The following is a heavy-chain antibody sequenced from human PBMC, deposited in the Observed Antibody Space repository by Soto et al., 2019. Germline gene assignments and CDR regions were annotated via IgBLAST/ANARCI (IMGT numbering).Heavy chain of an antibody. CDR1: GGTFSSHP. CDR3: ARVHYYGSGSYYQSHEDV. J-gene: IGHJ6*02. D-gene: IGHD3-10*01. CDR2: IIPLVGAA. V-gene: IGHV1-69*14. Sequence: QVQLVQSGAEVKRPGSSVKVSCKTSGGTFSSHPITWVRQAPGQGLEWMGGIIPLVGAADYAQKLQGRVTIIADKATSTVYMELSSLRSEDTAIYYCARVHYYGSGSYYQSHEDVWGQGTTVTVSS.